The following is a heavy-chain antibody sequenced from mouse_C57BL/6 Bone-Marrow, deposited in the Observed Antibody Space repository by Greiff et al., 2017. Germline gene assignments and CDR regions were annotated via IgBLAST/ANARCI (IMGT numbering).Heavy chain of an antibody. V-gene: IGHV14-4*01. CDR3: TTHYGSSHWYFDV. CDR2: IDPENGDT. Sequence: VQLQQSGAELVRPGASVKLSCTASGFNIKDDYMHWVKQRPEQGLEWLGWIDPENGDTEYASKFQGKATITADTSSNTAYLQLSSLTSEDTAVYYCTTHYGSSHWYFDVWGTGTTVTVSS. CDR1: GFNIKDDY. J-gene: IGHJ1*03. D-gene: IGHD1-1*01.